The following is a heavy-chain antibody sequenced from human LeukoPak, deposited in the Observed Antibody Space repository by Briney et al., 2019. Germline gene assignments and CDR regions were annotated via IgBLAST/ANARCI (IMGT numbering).Heavy chain of an antibody. D-gene: IGHD3-22*01. CDR1: GGPISSSSYY. CDR2: IYYSGST. V-gene: IGHV4-39*01. Sequence: SETLSLTCTVSGGPISSSSYYWGWIRQPPGKGLEWIGSIYYSGSTYYNPSLKSRVTISVDTSKNQFSLKLSSVTAADTAVYYCARLYDSSGYYYYYMDVWGKGTTVTVSS. J-gene: IGHJ6*03. CDR3: ARLYDSSGYYYYYMDV.